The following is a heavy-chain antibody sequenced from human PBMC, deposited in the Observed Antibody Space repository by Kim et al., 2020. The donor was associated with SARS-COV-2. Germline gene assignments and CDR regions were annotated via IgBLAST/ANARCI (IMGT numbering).Heavy chain of an antibody. J-gene: IGHJ5*02. CDR1: GGSISSSSYY. CDR2: IYYSGST. D-gene: IGHD2-15*01. Sequence: SETLSLTCTVSGGSISSSSYYWGWIRQPPGKGLEWIGSIYYSGSTYYNPSLKSRVTISVDTSKNQFSLKLSSVTAADTAVYYCARHSGYCSGGSCYWAWLGPWGQGTLVTVSS. CDR3: ARHSGYCSGGSCYWAWLGP. V-gene: IGHV4-39*01.